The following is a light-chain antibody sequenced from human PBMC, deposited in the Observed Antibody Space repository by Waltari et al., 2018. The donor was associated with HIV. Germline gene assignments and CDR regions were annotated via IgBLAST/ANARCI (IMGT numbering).Light chain of an antibody. CDR2: DDD. V-gene: IGLV1-44*01. Sequence: QSLLTQPPSASGPPGQRVSISCSRTSSDIGHGTIHGYQQVPGTAPKLLVYDDDQRASGVPDRFSGSRSGTSASLVIGGLQPEDEADYYCASWDGRLSWNGRLSGSVVFGGGTKMTVL. CDR3: ASWDGRLSWNGRLSGSVV. CDR1: SSDIGHGT. J-gene: IGLJ2*01.